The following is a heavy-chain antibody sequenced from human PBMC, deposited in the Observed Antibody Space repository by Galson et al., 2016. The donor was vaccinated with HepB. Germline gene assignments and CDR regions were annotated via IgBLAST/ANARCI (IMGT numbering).Heavy chain of an antibody. Sequence: SLRLSCAVSGFTVSSDYMSWVRQAPGKELEWVSVIYSGGDTYYADSVKGRFTISRDNFKNTLYLQMSSLRTEDTAVYFCARDPGLRNGMGGWGKGTTVTVSS. D-gene: IGHD4-17*01. V-gene: IGHV3-66*02. CDR1: GFTVSSDY. CDR3: ARDPGLRNGMGG. J-gene: IGHJ6*04. CDR2: IYSGGDT.